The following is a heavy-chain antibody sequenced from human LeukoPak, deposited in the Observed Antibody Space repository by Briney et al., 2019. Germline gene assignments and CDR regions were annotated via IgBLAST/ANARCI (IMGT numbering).Heavy chain of an antibody. Sequence: GGSLRLSCAASGFTFSSYAMSWVRQAPGKGLEWVSAISGSGGSTYYEDSVKGRFTISRDNSKNTLYLQMNSLRAEDTAVYYCATLVVPAALIGSDFDYWGQGTLVTVSS. D-gene: IGHD2-2*01. J-gene: IGHJ4*02. V-gene: IGHV3-23*01. CDR1: GFTFSSYA. CDR2: ISGSGGST. CDR3: ATLVVPAALIGSDFDY.